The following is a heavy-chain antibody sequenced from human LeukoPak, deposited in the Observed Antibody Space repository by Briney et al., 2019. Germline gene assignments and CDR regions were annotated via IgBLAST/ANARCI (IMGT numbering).Heavy chain of an antibody. V-gene: IGHV3-23*01. Sequence: GGSLRLSCAGSGFTFTNHAMNWVRQAPGKGLEWVSGISASGTTTFYPGSVKGRLTISRDNSKSTLYLQMNSLRAEDTAVYYCARVLHYYGSGSLQYYFDYWGQGTLVTVSS. CDR3: ARVLHYYGSGSLQYYFDY. CDR2: ISASGTTT. D-gene: IGHD3-10*01. CDR1: GFTFTNHA. J-gene: IGHJ4*02.